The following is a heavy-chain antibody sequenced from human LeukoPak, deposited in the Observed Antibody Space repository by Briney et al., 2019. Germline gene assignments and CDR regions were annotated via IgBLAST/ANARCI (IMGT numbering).Heavy chain of an antibody. CDR2: IYYSGST. Sequence: PSETLSLTCTVSGGSISSSSYYWGWIRQPPGKGLGWIGSIYYSGSTYYNPSLKSRVTISVDTSKNQFSLKLSSVTAADTAVYYCARGSWYFDYWGQGTLVTVSP. CDR3: ARGSWYFDY. CDR1: GGSISSSSYY. D-gene: IGHD1-26*01. V-gene: IGHV4-39*01. J-gene: IGHJ4*02.